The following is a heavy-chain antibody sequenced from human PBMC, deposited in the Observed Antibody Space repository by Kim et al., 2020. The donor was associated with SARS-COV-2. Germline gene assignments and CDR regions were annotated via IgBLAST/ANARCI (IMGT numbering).Heavy chain of an antibody. D-gene: IGHD6-25*01. CDR3: ARAPRLQPNYYYYYMDV. V-gene: IGHV1-69*04. J-gene: IGHJ6*03. Sequence: SVKVSCKASGGTFSSYAISWVRQAPGQGLEWMGRIIPILGIANYAQKFQGRVTITADKSTSTAYMELSSLRSEDTAVYYCARAPRLQPNYYYYYMDVWGKGTTVTVSS. CDR2: IIPILGIA. CDR1: GGTFSSYA.